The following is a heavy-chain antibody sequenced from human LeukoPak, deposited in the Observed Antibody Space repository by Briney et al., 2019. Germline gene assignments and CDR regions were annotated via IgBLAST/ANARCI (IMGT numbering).Heavy chain of an antibody. D-gene: IGHD1-7*01. Sequence: PGGSLRLSCAASGFTFRSYWMHWVRQAPGKGLVWVSRINIDGSSGSYADSVKGRFTISRDNAKNSLYLQMNSLRAEDTAVYYCARVHWNYVYMDVWGKGTTVTVSS. J-gene: IGHJ6*03. CDR3: ARVHWNYVYMDV. V-gene: IGHV3-74*01. CDR1: GFTFRSYW. CDR2: INIDGSSG.